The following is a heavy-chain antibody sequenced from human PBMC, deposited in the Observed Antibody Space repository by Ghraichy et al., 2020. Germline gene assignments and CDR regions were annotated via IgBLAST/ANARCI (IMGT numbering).Heavy chain of an antibody. CDR2: TRYDGSDQ. D-gene: IGHD2-2*01. CDR1: GFTFESYH. V-gene: IGHV3-30*02. CDR3: AKDNSCQYFDY. J-gene: IGHJ4*02. Sequence: GESLSLSCAASGFTFESYHMHWVRQAPGKGLEWVALTRYDGSDQYYADSVKGRFTISRDNSKSTLYLQMNSLRPEDTAMYYCAKDNSCQYFDYWGLGTLVTVSS.